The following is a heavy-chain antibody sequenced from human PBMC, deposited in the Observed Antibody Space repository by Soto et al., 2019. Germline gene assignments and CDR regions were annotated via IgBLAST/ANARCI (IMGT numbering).Heavy chain of an antibody. CDR3: TTVRVAARPPSDAFDI. CDR1: GFTFSNAW. J-gene: IGHJ3*02. D-gene: IGHD6-6*01. CDR2: IKSKTDGGTT. Sequence: EVQLVESGGGLVKPGGSLRLSCAASGFTFSNAWMSWVRQAPGKGLEWVGRIKSKTDGGTTDYAAPVKGRFTISRDDSKNTLYLQMHRLKTEDTAVYYCTTVRVAARPPSDAFDILGQGTIGTVSS. V-gene: IGHV3-15*01.